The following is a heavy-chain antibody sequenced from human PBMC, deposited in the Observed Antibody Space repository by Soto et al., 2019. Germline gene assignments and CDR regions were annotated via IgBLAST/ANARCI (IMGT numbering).Heavy chain of an antibody. V-gene: IGHV4-39*02. Sequence: SETLSLTCTVSGDSISSSRYYWGWVRQPPGKGLEWIGSIYYRGTTYYSPSLKSRVTISVDTSKNQFSLKLSSVTAADTAVYYCAKDLSPQTYYDFWSGSTGVDYWGQGTLVTVSS. CDR3: AKDLSPQTYYDFWSGSTGVDY. D-gene: IGHD3-3*01. CDR2: IYYRGTT. CDR1: GDSISSSRYY. J-gene: IGHJ4*02.